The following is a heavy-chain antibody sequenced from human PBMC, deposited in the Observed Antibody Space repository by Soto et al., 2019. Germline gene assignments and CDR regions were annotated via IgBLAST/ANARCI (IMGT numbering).Heavy chain of an antibody. CDR3: ARGANYYYYMDV. Sequence: QVPLVQSGAEVKKPGASVKVSCKASGYTFTSYDINWVRQATGQGLEWMGWMNPNSGNTGYAQKFQGRVTMTRKTSISKAYMELSSLRSEDTAVYYCARGANYYYYMDVWGKVTTVTVSS. CDR1: GYTFTSYD. CDR2: MNPNSGNT. V-gene: IGHV1-8*01. J-gene: IGHJ6*03.